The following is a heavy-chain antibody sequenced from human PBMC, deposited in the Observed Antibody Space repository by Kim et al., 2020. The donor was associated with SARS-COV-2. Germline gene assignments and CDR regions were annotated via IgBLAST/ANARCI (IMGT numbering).Heavy chain of an antibody. CDR3: ARSDMVDIAAAGTGYYGMDV. CDR1: GGTFSSYA. J-gene: IGHJ6*02. V-gene: IGHV1-69*13. CDR2: IIPIFGTA. Sequence: SVKVSCKASGGTFSSYAISWVRQAPGQGLEWMGGIIPIFGTANYAQKFHGRVTITADESTSTAYMELSSLRSEDTAVYYCARSDMVDIAAAGTGYYGMDVWGQGTTVTVSS. D-gene: IGHD6-13*01.